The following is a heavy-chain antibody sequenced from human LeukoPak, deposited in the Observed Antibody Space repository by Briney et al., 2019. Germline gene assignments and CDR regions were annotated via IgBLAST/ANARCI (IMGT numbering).Heavy chain of an antibody. D-gene: IGHD3-3*01. J-gene: IGHJ4*02. V-gene: IGHV4-4*02. CDR3: AREDKLRFLEWLPSYYFDY. Sequence: PSETLSLTCAVSGGSISSSNWWSWVRQPPGKGLEWIGEIYHSGSTNYNPSLRSRVTISVDKSKNQFSLKLSSVTAADTAVYYCAREDKLRFLEWLPSYYFDYWGQGTLVTVSS. CDR2: IYHSGST. CDR1: GGSISSSNW.